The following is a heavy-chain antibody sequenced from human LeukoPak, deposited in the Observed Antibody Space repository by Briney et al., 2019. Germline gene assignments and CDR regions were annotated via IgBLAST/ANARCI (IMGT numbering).Heavy chain of an antibody. D-gene: IGHD3-22*01. J-gene: IGHJ4*02. V-gene: IGHV3-30*02. CDR2: IRYDGGNK. CDR3: AKDFESYDSSGYYYY. CDR1: GFTFSSYG. Sequence: GGSLRLSCAASGFTFSSYGMHWVRQAPGKGLEWVAYIRYDGGNKNYADSVKGRFTISRDNSKNTLYLQMNGLRAEDTAVYYCAKDFESYDSSGYYYYWGQGTLVTVSS.